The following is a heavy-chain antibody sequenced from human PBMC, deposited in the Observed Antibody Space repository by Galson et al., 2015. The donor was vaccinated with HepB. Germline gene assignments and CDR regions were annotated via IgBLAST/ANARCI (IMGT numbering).Heavy chain of an antibody. CDR3: ARDAVSSSTSSLGWFDP. D-gene: IGHD2-2*01. J-gene: IGHJ5*02. CDR1: GGTFSSYA. CDR2: IIPILGIA. V-gene: IGHV1-69*04. Sequence: SVKVSCKASGGTFSSYAISWVRQAPGQGLEWMGRIIPILGIANYAQKFQGRVTITADKSTSTAYMELSSLRSEGTAVYYCARDAVSSSTSSLGWFDPWGQGTLVTVSS.